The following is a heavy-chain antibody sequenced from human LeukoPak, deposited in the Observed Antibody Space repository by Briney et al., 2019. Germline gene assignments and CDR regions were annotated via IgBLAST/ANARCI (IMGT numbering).Heavy chain of an antibody. CDR3: ARGRWTAHTVGYYFDS. D-gene: IGHD2-21*02. V-gene: IGHV1-69*13. CDR1: GGTFSSYA. CDR2: IIPIFGTA. J-gene: IGHJ4*02. Sequence: GASVKVSCKASGGTFSSYAISWVRQAPGQGLEWMGGIIPIFGTANYAQKFQGRVTITADESTSTAYMELSSLRSEDMAVYYCARGRWTAHTVGYYFDSWGQGTLVTVSS.